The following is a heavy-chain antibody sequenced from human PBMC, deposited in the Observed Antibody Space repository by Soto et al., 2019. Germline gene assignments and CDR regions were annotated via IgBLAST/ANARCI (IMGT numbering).Heavy chain of an antibody. CDR1: GFTFSSYS. CDR2: INSRTSNI. D-gene: IGHD3-22*01. Sequence: ADSLRLSCAACGFTFSSYSMNGVRQATRKEREWVSYINSRTSNIYNAVSVKGRFTISRDNAKYSLYLQMNSLRDANTAVYYCARSAYTYYDYWGQGTLVTVSS. CDR3: ARSAYTYYDY. V-gene: IGHV3-48*02. J-gene: IGHJ4*02.